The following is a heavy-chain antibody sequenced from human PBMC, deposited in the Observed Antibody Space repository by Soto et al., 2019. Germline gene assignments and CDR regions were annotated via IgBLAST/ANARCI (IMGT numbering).Heavy chain of an antibody. CDR2: IYYSGST. CDR3: ARAEGTYYYDSSGPFDY. Sequence: QVQLQESGPGLVKPSETLSLTCTVSGGSVSSGSYYWSWIRQPPGKGLEWIGYIYYSGSTNYNPSLTSRVPIPVDTSKNQLSLKLSSVTAADTAVYYCARAEGTYYYDSSGPFDYWGQGTLVTVSS. V-gene: IGHV4-61*01. J-gene: IGHJ4*02. D-gene: IGHD3-22*01. CDR1: GGSVSSGSYY.